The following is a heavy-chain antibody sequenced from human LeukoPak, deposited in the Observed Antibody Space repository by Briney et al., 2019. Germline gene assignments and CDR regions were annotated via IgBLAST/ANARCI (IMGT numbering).Heavy chain of an antibody. CDR3: TRHGEDFWSGYYVSYMDV. Sequence: SETLSLTCAVSGGSISNYYWSWIRQPLGKGLEWIGYIYVSVSTNYNPSLKSRLTISVGASNNQFSLKLSSVIDAHTAVYSCTRHGEDFWSGYYVSYMDVCRKGTTAIASS. D-gene: IGHD3-3*01. CDR1: GGSISNYY. CDR2: IYVSVST. V-gene: IGHV4-59*08. J-gene: IGHJ6*03.